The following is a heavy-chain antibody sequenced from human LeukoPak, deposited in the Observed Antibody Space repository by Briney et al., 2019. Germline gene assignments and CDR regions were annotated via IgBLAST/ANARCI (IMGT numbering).Heavy chain of an antibody. CDR2: INDGGGYT. D-gene: IGHD6-19*01. CDR3: AKAVAGLFDY. Sequence: GGSLRLSCAASEFTFSNYAMSWVRQAPGKGLEWVSSINDGGGYTYYADSVKGRFTISRDNSKNTVFLQMNSLRGEDTALYYCAKAVAGLFDYWGQRTLVTVSS. J-gene: IGHJ4*02. CDR1: EFTFSNYA. V-gene: IGHV3-23*01.